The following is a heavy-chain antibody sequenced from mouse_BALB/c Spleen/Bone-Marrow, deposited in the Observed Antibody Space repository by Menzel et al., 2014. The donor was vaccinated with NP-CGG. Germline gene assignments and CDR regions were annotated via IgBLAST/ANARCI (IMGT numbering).Heavy chain of an antibody. Sequence: EVQLQQSGAELVKPGASVKLSCTASGFNIKDTYMHWVKQRPVQGLEWIGRIDPANGNTKYDPKFQGKATITADTSSNTAHLQLSSLTSEDTAVYYCATYYRYDRRFAYWGQGTLVTVSA. CDR1: GFNIKDTY. CDR3: ATYYRYDRRFAY. V-gene: IGHV14-3*02. CDR2: IDPANGNT. J-gene: IGHJ3*01. D-gene: IGHD2-14*01.